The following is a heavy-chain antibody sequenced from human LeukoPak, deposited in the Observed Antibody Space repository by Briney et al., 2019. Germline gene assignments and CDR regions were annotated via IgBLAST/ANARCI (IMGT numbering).Heavy chain of an antibody. D-gene: IGHD5-12*01. CDR3: ARANPGYALSYYMDV. Sequence: PGGSLRLSCAASGFTVSGNYMSWVRQAPGKGLEWVSVIYSGGATYYADSVKGRFTISRDNSKNTLYLQMNSLRADDTAVYYSARANPGYALSYYMDVWGKGTTVTVSS. CDR1: GFTVSGNY. V-gene: IGHV3-53*01. CDR2: IYSGGAT. J-gene: IGHJ6*03.